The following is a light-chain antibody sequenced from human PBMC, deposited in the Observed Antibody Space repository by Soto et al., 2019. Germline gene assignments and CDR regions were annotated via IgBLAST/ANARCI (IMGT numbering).Light chain of an antibody. J-gene: IGLJ3*02. CDR3: GTWDTSLTAGV. V-gene: IGLV1-51*01. Sequence: QSVLTQPPSVSAAPGQNVTISCSGTRSNIATNYVSWYQQFPRTAPKLVIFDNNQRPSGIPDRFSGSKSGTSATLAITGLQTGDEADYYCGTWDTSLTAGVFGGGTKVTVL. CDR1: RSNIATNY. CDR2: DNN.